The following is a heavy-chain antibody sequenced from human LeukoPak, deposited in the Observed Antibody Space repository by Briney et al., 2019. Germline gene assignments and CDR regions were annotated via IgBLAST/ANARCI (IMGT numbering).Heavy chain of an antibody. D-gene: IGHD5-18*01. V-gene: IGHV3-30*04. CDR1: GFTFSSYA. Sequence: GGSLRLSCAASGFTFSSYAMHWVRQAPGKGLEWVAVISYDGSNKYYADSVKGRFTISRDNSKNTLYLQMNSLRAEDTAVYYCAREGYDGSREYYFDYWGQGTLVTVSS. J-gene: IGHJ4*02. CDR2: ISYDGSNK. CDR3: AREGYDGSREYYFDY.